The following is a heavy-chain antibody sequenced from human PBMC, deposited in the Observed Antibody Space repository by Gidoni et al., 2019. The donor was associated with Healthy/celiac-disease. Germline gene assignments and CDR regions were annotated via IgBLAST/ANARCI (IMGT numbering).Heavy chain of an antibody. CDR2: ISSNGGST. V-gene: IGHV3-64D*09. J-gene: IGHJ4*02. Sequence: EVQLVESGGGLVQPGGSLTHSCSASGFTFSRYAMHWVRQAPGKGLEYVSAISSNGGSTYYADSVKGRFTISRDNSKNTLYLQMSSLRAEDTAVYYCVKDWGPVGATYYFDYWGQGTLVTVSS. CDR3: VKDWGPVGATYYFDY. D-gene: IGHD1-26*01. CDR1: GFTFSRYA.